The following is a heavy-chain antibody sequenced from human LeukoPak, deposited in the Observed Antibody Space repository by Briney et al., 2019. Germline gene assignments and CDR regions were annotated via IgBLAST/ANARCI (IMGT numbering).Heavy chain of an antibody. CDR2: ISAYNGNT. Sequence: ASVKVPCKASGYTFTSYGIRWVRQAPGQGLEWMGWISAYNGNTNYSQKLQGRVTMTTDTPTSTAYMELRSLRSDDTAVYYCARVYCSGGSCSSRGFDYWGQGTLVTVSS. J-gene: IGHJ4*02. V-gene: IGHV1-18*01. CDR3: ARVYCSGGSCSSRGFDY. D-gene: IGHD2-15*01. CDR1: GYTFTSYG.